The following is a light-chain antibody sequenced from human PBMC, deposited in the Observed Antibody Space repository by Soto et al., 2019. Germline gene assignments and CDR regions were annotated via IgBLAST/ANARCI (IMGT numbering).Light chain of an antibody. J-gene: IGKJ2*01. CDR1: RDISNY. CDR2: DAS. CDR3: QQYDNLPPYT. V-gene: IGKV1-33*01. Sequence: DIQMTQSPSSLSASVGDRVTITCQASRDISNYLNWYHQKPGKAPKLLIYDASNLETGGPSRFSGSRSGTDFTFTISSLQPEDIATYYCQQYDNLPPYTFGQGTKLEIK.